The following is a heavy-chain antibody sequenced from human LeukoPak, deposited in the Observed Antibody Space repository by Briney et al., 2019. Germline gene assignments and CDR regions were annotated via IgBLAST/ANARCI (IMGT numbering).Heavy chain of an antibody. D-gene: IGHD5-12*01. CDR3: ARATINRSWGVQPDY. CDR1: GGSISSYY. V-gene: IGHV4-59*01. CDR2: IYYSGST. Sequence: KTSETLSLTCTVSGGSISSYYWSWIRQPPGKGLEWIGYIYYSGSTNYNPSLKSRVTISVDTSKNQFSLKLSSVTAADTAVYYCARATINRSWGVQPDYWGQGTLVTVSS. J-gene: IGHJ4*02.